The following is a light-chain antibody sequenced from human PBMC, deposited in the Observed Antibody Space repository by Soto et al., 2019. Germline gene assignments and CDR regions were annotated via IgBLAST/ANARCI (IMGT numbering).Light chain of an antibody. Sequence: QSALTQPASVSGSPGQSITISCTGTSSDVGGYKNVSWYQQYPGKAPKLMMYEVSNRPSGVSNRFSGSKSGNTASLTISGLQAEDEADYYCSSYTTSSPCVFGTGTKLTVL. CDR2: EVS. CDR1: SSDVGGYKN. J-gene: IGLJ1*01. V-gene: IGLV2-14*01. CDR3: SSYTTSSPCV.